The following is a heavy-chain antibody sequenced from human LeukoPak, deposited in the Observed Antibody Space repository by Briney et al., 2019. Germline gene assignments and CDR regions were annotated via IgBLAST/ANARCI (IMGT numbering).Heavy chain of an antibody. Sequence: SQTLSLTCTVSGGSISIGGYYWSWIRQHPGTGLEWIGFIYYSGSTYYNPSLKSRDTISVDTSKNQFSLKLSSVTAADTAVYYCALADYYDSSGYYYHRYWGQGTLVTVSS. CDR3: ALADYYDSSGYYYHRY. J-gene: IGHJ4*02. CDR1: GGSISIGGYY. D-gene: IGHD3-22*01. V-gene: IGHV4-31*03. CDR2: IYYSGST.